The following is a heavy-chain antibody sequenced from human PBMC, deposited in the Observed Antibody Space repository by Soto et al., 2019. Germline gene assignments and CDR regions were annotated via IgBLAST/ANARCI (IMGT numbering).Heavy chain of an antibody. V-gene: IGHV3-30*18. J-gene: IGHJ4*02. D-gene: IGHD3-9*01. CDR3: AKDHYDTLTGYYGPDY. CDR1: GFTFSSYG. CDR2: ISYDGSNK. Sequence: QVQLVESGGGVVQPGRSLRLSCAASGFTFSSYGIHWVRQAPGKGLEWVAVISYDGSNKYYADSVKGRFTISRDNSKNTLYLQMNSLRAEDTAVYYCAKDHYDTLTGYYGPDYWGQGTLFTVSS.